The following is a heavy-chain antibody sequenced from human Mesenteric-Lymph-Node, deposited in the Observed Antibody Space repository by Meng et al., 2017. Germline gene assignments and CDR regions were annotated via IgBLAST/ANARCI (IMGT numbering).Heavy chain of an antibody. V-gene: IGHV4-39*07. CDR1: GGSISSSSYY. CDR2: IYYSGST. J-gene: IGHJ4*02. CDR3: ARGPTDSEASTGIDY. Sequence: SETLSLTCTVSGGSISSSSYYWGWIRQPPGKGLEWIGSIYYSGSTYYNPSLKSRVTISVDTPKNQFSLRLGSVTAADTAVYYCARGPTDSEASTGIDYWGQGTLVTVSS. D-gene: IGHD3-10*01.